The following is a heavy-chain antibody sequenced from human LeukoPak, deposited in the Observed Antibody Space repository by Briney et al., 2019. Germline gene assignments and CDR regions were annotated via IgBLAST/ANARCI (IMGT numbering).Heavy chain of an antibody. CDR3: ARGPRITMVRGGQWYYYMDV. D-gene: IGHD3-10*01. CDR1: GYTFTSYY. J-gene: IGHJ6*03. Sequence: ASVKVSCKASGYTFTSYYMYWVRQAPGQGLEWMGIINPSGGSTNYAQKFQGRVTVTRDTSTSTVYMELSSLRSEDTAVYYCARGPRITMVRGGQWYYYMDVWGKGTTVTVSS. CDR2: INPSGGST. V-gene: IGHV1-46*01.